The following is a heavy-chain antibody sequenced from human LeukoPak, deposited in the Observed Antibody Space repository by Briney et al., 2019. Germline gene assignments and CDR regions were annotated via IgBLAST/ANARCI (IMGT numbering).Heavy chain of an antibody. V-gene: IGHV4-59*01. CDR3: ARYDSSGRTFDY. CDR1: GGSIRNYY. CDR2: FSYSGST. J-gene: IGHJ4*02. Sequence: SEPLSLTCSVSGGSIRNYYWSWIRQPPGKGLEWIGYFSYSGSTTYNPSLKSRVTISVDTSKNQFSLKLSSVTAADTAVYYCARYDSSGRTFDYWGQGTLVTVSS. D-gene: IGHD3-22*01.